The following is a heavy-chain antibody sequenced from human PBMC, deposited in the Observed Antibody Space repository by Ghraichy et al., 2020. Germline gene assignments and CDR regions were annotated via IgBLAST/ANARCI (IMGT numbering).Heavy chain of an antibody. D-gene: IGHD5-12*01. CDR1: GYRFTSYW. CDR3: ARGGYSGYDPLDY. J-gene: IGHJ4*02. Sequence: GESLNISCKGSGYRFTSYWIAWVRQMPGKGLEWMGIIYAGDSSTRYSPSFQGQVTISADRSINTAYLQWSSLRASDTAMYFCARGGYSGYDPLDYWGQGTLVTVSS. V-gene: IGHV5-51*01. CDR2: IYAGDSST.